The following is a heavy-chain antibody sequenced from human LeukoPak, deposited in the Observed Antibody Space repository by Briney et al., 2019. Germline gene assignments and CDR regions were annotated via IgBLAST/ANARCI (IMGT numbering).Heavy chain of an antibody. D-gene: IGHD3-10*01. V-gene: IGHV4-59*12. J-gene: IGHJ6*03. CDR2: IYYSGST. Sequence: SETLSLTCTVSGGSISSYYWSWIRQPPGKGLEWIGYIYYSGSTNYNPSLKRRVTISVDTSKHQFSLQLSSVTAADTAVYYCARDARFGESKYYYYYHMDVWGKGTTVTISS. CDR1: GGSISSYY. CDR3: ARDARFGESKYYYYYHMDV.